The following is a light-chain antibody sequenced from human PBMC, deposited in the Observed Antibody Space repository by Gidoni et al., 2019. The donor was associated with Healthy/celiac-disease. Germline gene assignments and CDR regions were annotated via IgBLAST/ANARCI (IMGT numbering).Light chain of an antibody. Sequence: TLTCRASQGISSYLAWYQQKPGKAPKLLIYAASTLQSGVPSRFSGSGSGTDFTLTISCLQSEDFATYYCQQYYSYPRAFGSGTKVDIK. CDR2: AAS. CDR1: QGISSY. V-gene: IGKV1-8*01. J-gene: IGKJ3*01. CDR3: QQYYSYPRA.